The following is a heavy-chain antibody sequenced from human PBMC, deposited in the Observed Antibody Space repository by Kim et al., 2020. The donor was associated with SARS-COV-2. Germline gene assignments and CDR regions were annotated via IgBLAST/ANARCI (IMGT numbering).Heavy chain of an antibody. Sequence: DGSNTYYVDSVKSRVTISRDNAKNSLYLQMNSLRAEDTAVYYCARGLGDYWGQGLLVIVSS. V-gene: IGHV3-7*01. CDR3: ARGLGDY. J-gene: IGHJ4*02. D-gene: IGHD5-12*01. CDR2: DGSNT.